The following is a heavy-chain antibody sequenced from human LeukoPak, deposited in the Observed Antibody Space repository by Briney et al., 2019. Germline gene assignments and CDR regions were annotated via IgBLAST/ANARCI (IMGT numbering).Heavy chain of an antibody. CDR2: INHSGST. CDR1: GGSISSYY. Sequence: SETLSLTCTVSGGSISSYYWSWIRQPPGKGLEWIGEINHSGSTNYNPSLKSRVTISVDTSKNQFSLKLSSVTAADTAVYYCARGLSFSSARGGSYYFWGQGTLVTVSS. J-gene: IGHJ4*02. CDR3: ARGLSFSSARGGSYYF. D-gene: IGHD1-26*01. V-gene: IGHV4-34*01.